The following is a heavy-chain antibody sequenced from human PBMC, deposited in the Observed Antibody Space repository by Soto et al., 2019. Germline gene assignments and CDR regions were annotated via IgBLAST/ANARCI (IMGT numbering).Heavy chain of an antibody. J-gene: IGHJ5*02. V-gene: IGHV4-30-4*01. Sequence: SETLSLTCTVSGGSISSGDYYWSWIRQPPGKGLEWIGYIDYSGSTYYNPSLKSRVTISVDTSKNQFSLKLSSVTAAAATVYYSAGGSPQPPHRNWFDHWGQGTLVTVSS. CDR2: IDYSGST. D-gene: IGHD1-26*01. CDR3: AGGSPQPPHRNWFDH. CDR1: GGSISSGDYY.